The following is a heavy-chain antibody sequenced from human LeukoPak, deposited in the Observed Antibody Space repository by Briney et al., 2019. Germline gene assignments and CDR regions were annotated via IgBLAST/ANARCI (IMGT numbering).Heavy chain of an antibody. CDR3: ARADYGDHSYYYYGMDV. D-gene: IGHD4-17*01. CDR1: GFTVSSNY. CDR2: IYSGGST. Sequence: GGSLRLSCAASGFTVSSNYMSWVRQAPGKGLEWVSVIYSGGSTYYADSVKGRFTISRDNSKNTLYLQMNSLRAKDTAVYYCARADYGDHSYYYYGMDVWGQGTTVTVSS. V-gene: IGHV3-66*01. J-gene: IGHJ6*02.